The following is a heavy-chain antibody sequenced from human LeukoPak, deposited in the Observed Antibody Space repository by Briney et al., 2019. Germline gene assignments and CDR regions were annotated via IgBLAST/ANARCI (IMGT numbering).Heavy chain of an antibody. CDR2: INPSGGST. V-gene: IGHV1-46*01. D-gene: IGHD2-2*01. Sequence: ASVKVSCKASGGTFSSYAISWVRQAPGQGLEWMGIINPSGGSTSYAQKFQGRVTMTRDTSTSTVYMELSSLRSEDTAVYYCARDLGYCSSTSCYPYWYFDLWGRGTLVTVSS. CDR1: GGTFSSYA. CDR3: ARDLGYCSSTSCYPYWYFDL. J-gene: IGHJ2*01.